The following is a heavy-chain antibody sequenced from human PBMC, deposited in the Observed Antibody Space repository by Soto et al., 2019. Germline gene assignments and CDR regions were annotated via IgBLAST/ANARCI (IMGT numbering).Heavy chain of an antibody. CDR3: ARLYCSSTSCLHFDY. V-gene: IGHV1-69*02. CDR1: GGTFSSYT. CDR2: IIPILGIA. J-gene: IGHJ4*02. Sequence: SVKVSCKASGGTFSSYTISWVRQAPGQGLEWMGRIIPILGIANYAQKFQGRVTITADKSTSTAYMELSSLRSEDTAVYYCARLYCSSTSCLHFDYWGKGTLVTVSS. D-gene: IGHD2-2*01.